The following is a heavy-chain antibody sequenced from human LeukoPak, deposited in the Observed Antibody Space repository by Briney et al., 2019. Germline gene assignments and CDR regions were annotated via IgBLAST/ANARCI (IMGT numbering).Heavy chain of an antibody. CDR3: AKDHRTTGTTGYFDY. CDR2: ISGSGGSI. V-gene: IGHV3-23*01. Sequence: GGSLRLSCAASGFTFSSYAMSWVRQAPGKGLEWVSAISGSGGSIYYADSVKGRFTISRDNSKNTLYLQMNSLRAEDTAVYYCAKDHRTTGTTGYFDYWGQGTLVTVSS. CDR1: GFTFSSYA. D-gene: IGHD1-1*01. J-gene: IGHJ4*02.